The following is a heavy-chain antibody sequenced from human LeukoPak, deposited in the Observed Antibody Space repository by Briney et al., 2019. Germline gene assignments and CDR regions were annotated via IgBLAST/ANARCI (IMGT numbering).Heavy chain of an antibody. CDR3: AREVEGNYFDY. CDR2: IYYSGST. CDR1: GGSISSGSYY. Sequence: SQTLSLTCTVSGGSISSGSYYWSWIRQPPGKGLEWIGYIYYSGSTNYNPSLKSRVTISVDTSKNQFSLKLSSVTAADTAVYYCAREVEGNYFDYWGQGTLVTVSS. V-gene: IGHV4-61*01. J-gene: IGHJ4*02. D-gene: IGHD3-10*01.